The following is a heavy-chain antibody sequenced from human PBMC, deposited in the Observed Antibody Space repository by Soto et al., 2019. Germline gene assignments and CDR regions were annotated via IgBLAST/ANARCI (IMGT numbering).Heavy chain of an antibody. Sequence: PGGSLRLSCAASGFTFSSYGMHWVRQAPGKGLEWVAVISYDGSNKYYADSVKGRFTISRDNSKNTLYLQMNSLRAEDTAVYYCANLPGPLWFPPLDIWGQGTMVTVSS. CDR1: GFTFSSYG. D-gene: IGHD2-21*01. CDR2: ISYDGSNK. J-gene: IGHJ3*02. V-gene: IGHV3-30*18. CDR3: ANLPGPLWFPPLDI.